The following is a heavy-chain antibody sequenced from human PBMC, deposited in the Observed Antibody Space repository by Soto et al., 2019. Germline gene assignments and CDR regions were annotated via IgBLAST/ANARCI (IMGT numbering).Heavy chain of an antibody. CDR3: AKTRGMRYFDS. J-gene: IGHJ4*02. CDR2: VYTSGST. Sequence: QVQLQESGPGLVKPSETLSLTCTVSGVSITEDYWSWIRQPAGKGLEWIGRVYTSGSTNFNPSPKSRVTMSVDRSKKQISLDLTSVTAADTAVYYCAKTRGMRYFDSWGQGTLVTVSS. V-gene: IGHV4-4*07. CDR1: GVSITEDY. D-gene: IGHD3-16*01.